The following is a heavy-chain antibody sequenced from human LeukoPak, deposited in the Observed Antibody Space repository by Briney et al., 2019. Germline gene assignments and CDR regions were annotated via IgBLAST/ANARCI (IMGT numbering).Heavy chain of an antibody. CDR2: IYPGYSDT. CDR3: ASPDYYDSSGYSPGVGY. D-gene: IGHD3-22*01. J-gene: IGHJ4*02. CDR1: GYRFTSYW. V-gene: IGHV5-51*01. Sequence: GESLKISCKGSGYRFTSYWIGWVRQMPGKGLEWKGIIYPGYSDTRYSPSFQGQVNISADKSISTACLQWSSLKASDTAMYYCASPDYYDSSGYSPGVGYWGQGTLVTVSS.